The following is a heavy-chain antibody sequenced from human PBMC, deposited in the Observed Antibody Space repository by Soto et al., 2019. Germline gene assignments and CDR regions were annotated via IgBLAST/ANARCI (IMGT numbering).Heavy chain of an antibody. Sequence: SSDTLSLTCTVSGGSISSGGYYWSWIRQHPGKGLEWIGYIYYSGTTYYNPSLKSRVTISVDTSKKQFPLKLSSVTAADTAVYYCASRKSSPYFDYWGRGTLVTVSS. D-gene: IGHD3-10*01. V-gene: IGHV4-30-4*02. CDR2: IYYSGTT. CDR3: ASRKSSPYFDY. CDR1: GGSISSGGYY. J-gene: IGHJ4*02.